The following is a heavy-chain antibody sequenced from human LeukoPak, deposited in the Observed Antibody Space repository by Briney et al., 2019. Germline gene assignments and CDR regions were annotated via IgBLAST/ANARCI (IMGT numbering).Heavy chain of an antibody. CDR1: GFTFSTNW. V-gene: IGHV3-74*01. CDR2: LNGHGTSA. CDR3: ASGVPGYYGLDY. J-gene: IGHJ4*02. D-gene: IGHD3-22*01. Sequence: GGSLRLSCEASGFTFSTNWMHWVRQVPGKGLLWVSRLNGHGTSASYAESVTGRFTISRDNAKNTLYLQLNSLTVDDTAVYYCASGVPGYYGLDYWGQGTLVTVSS.